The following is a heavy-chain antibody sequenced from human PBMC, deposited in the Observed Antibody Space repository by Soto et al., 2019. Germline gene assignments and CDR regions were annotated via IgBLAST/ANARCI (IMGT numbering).Heavy chain of an antibody. D-gene: IGHD1-7*01. Sequence: VQLVQSGAEVKKPGESLKVSCTGSGYSFTSHWIAWVRQMPGKGLEWVGVIFPGDSETSYSPSFQGRVTISVDKSISTVYLQWDSLEALDTAHYYCARRLNWNCDYWGQRTLVTVSS. J-gene: IGHJ4*02. CDR3: ARRLNWNCDY. V-gene: IGHV5-51*01. CDR2: IFPGDSET. CDR1: GYSFTSHW.